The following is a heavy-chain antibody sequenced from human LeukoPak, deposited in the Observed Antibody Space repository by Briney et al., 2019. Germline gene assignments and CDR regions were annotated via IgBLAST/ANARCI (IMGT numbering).Heavy chain of an antibody. D-gene: IGHD2-21*01. CDR2: INPNSGAT. CDR3: ARDFEGGTYSP. CDR1: GYTFTGHY. Sequence: AASVKVSFKAPGYTFTGHYMNWVRQAPGQGLEWMGWINPNSGATKYAQKFQGRLTMTRDTSISTAYMELTSLTSDDTAVYYCARDFEGGTYSPWGQGTLVTVSS. V-gene: IGHV1-2*02. J-gene: IGHJ4*02.